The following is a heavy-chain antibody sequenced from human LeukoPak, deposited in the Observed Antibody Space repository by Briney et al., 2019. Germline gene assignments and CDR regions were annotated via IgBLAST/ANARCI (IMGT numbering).Heavy chain of an antibody. J-gene: IGHJ6*02. D-gene: IGHD2-15*01. CDR3: ARDVVVVAAGYYYAMDV. V-gene: IGHV4-34*01. Sequence: PSETLSLTCAVYGGSFSGYYWSWIRQPPGKGLEWIGEINHSGSTNYNPSLKSRVTISVDTSKNQFSLKLSSVTAADTAVYYCARDVVVVAAGYYYAMDVWGQGTTVTVSS. CDR2: INHSGST. CDR1: GGSFSGYY.